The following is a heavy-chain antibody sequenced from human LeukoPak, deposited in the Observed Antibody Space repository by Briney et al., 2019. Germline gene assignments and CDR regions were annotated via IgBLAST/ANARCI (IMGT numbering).Heavy chain of an antibody. CDR3: ARDEVLGYCSSTSCYTSYMDV. Sequence: GGSLRLSCAASGFTFDDYGMSWVRQAPGKGLGWVSGINWNGGSTGYADSVKGRFTISRDNAKNSLYLQMNSLRAEDTALYYCARDEVLGYCSSTSCYTSYMDVWGKGTTVTVSS. J-gene: IGHJ6*03. CDR1: GFTFDDYG. CDR2: INWNGGST. V-gene: IGHV3-20*04. D-gene: IGHD2-2*02.